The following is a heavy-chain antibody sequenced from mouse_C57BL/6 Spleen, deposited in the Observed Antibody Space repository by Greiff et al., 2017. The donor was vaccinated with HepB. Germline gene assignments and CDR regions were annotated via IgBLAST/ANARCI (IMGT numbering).Heavy chain of an antibody. J-gene: IGHJ4*01. Sequence: EVKLVESGGGLVKPGGSLKLSCAASGFTFSDYGMHWVRQAPEKGLEWVAYISSGSSTIYYADTVKGRFTISRDNAKNTLFLQMTSLRSEDTAMYYCARRWLLDYAMDYWGQGTSVTVSS. CDR1: GFTFSDYG. V-gene: IGHV5-17*01. D-gene: IGHD2-3*01. CDR2: ISSGSSTI. CDR3: ARRWLLDYAMDY.